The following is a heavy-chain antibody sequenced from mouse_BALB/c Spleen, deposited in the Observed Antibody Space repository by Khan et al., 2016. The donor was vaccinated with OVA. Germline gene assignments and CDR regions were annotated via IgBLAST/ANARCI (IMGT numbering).Heavy chain of an antibody. Sequence: QVQLKESGAELAKPGASVKMSCKASGYTFTSYWIHWIKQRPGQGLEWIGYINPTSGYTDYNQKFKDKATLTADKSSSTAYMQLNSLTSDDSAVYYCARDRIDYWGQGTTLTVSS. J-gene: IGHJ2*01. CDR2: INPTSGYT. V-gene: IGHV1-7*01. CDR3: ARDRIDY. CDR1: GYTFTSYW.